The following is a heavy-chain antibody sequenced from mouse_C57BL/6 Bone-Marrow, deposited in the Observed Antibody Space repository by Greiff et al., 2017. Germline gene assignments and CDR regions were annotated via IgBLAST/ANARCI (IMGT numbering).Heavy chain of an antibody. V-gene: IGHV1-7*01. J-gene: IGHJ2*01. D-gene: IGHD1-1*01. CDR3: ARLLRGSSYYFDY. CDR1: GYTFTSYW. Sequence: LVESGAELAKPGASVKLSCKASGYTFTSYWMHWVKQRPGQGLEWIGYINPSSGYTKYNQKFKDKATLTADKSSSTAYMQLSSLTYEDSAVYYCARLLRGSSYYFDYWGQGTTLTVSS. CDR2: INPSSGYT.